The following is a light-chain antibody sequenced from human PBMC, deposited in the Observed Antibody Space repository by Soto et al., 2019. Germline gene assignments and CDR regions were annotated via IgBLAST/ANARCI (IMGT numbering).Light chain of an antibody. J-gene: IGKJ5*01. V-gene: IGKV3-11*01. CDR2: DAS. CDR1: QSVSSS. Sequence: EIMMTQSPATLSVSPGERATLSCRASQSVSSSLAWYQQKPGQAPRLLIYDASNRATGIPARFSGSGSGTDFTLTISSLEPEDFAVYYCQQRSNWPHSITFGQGTRLEIK. CDR3: QQRSNWPHSIT.